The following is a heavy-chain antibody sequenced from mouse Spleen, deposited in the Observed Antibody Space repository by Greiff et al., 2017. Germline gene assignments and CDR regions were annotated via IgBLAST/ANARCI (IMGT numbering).Heavy chain of an antibody. CDR3: ARSQLGLYAMDH. CDR2: ISDGGSYT. J-gene: IGHJ4*01. CDR1: GFTFSDYY. Sequence: EVKLVESGGGLVKPGGSLKLSCAASGFTFSDYYMYWVRQTPEKRLEWVATISDGGSYTYYPDSVKGRFTISRDNAKNNLYLQMSSLKSEDTAMYYCARSQLGLYAMDHWGQGTSVTVSS. D-gene: IGHD4-1*02. V-gene: IGHV5-4*02.